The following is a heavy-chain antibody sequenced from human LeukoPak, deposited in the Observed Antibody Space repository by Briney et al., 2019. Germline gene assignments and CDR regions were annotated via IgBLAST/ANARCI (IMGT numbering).Heavy chain of an antibody. Sequence: GGSLRLSCAASGFTFSSYAMSWVRQAPGKGLEWVSAISGSGGSTYYADSVEGRFTISRDNSKNTVFLQMNSLRAEDTGVYYCAKNSEYSRSSHLDYWGQGTLVTVSS. V-gene: IGHV3-23*01. CDR1: GFTFSSYA. CDR2: ISGSGGST. D-gene: IGHD6-6*01. J-gene: IGHJ4*02. CDR3: AKNSEYSRSSHLDY.